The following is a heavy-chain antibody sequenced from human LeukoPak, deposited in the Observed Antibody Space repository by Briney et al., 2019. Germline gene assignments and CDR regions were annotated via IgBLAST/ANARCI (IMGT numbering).Heavy chain of an antibody. D-gene: IGHD2-21*02. CDR3: ARDFCGGDCYFPETDY. CDR1: GYTFTGYY. V-gene: IGHV1-2*02. Sequence: ASVNVSCKASGYTFTGYYMHWVRQAPGQGLEWMGWINLNSGGTNYAQKFQGRVTMTRDTSINTAYMELSRLRSDDTAVYYCARDFCGGDCYFPETDYWGQGTLVTVSS. CDR2: INLNSGGT. J-gene: IGHJ4*02.